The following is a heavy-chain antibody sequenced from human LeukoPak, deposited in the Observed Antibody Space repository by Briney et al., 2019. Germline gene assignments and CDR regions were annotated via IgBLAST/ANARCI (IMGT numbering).Heavy chain of an antibody. D-gene: IGHD6-19*01. Sequence: QPGGSLRLSCSVSGFTVSSKYMSWVRQAPGKGLEWVAVLYSSGPTYYADSLKGRVTISRHDSKNTLSLQMNGLRVEDTAVYYCAKGGMTSGWKGGVFDIWGQRTLVIVSS. CDR1: GFTVSSKY. V-gene: IGHV3-66*01. CDR2: LYSSGPT. CDR3: AKGGMTSGWKGGVFDI. J-gene: IGHJ3*02.